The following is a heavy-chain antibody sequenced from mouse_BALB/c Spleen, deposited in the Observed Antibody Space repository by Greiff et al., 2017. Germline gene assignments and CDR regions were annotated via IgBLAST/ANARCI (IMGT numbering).Heavy chain of an antibody. Sequence: VNVVESGAELVKPGASVKLSCKASGYTFTSYYMYWVKQRPGQGLEWIGEINPSNGGTNFNEKFKSKATLTVDKSSSTAYMQLSSLTSEDSAVYYCTRCGYCGSTWFAYWGQGTLVTVSA. D-gene: IGHD1-1*01. J-gene: IGHJ3*01. CDR2: INPSNGGT. CDR3: TRCGYCGSTWFAY. CDR1: GYTFTSYY. V-gene: IGHV1S81*02.